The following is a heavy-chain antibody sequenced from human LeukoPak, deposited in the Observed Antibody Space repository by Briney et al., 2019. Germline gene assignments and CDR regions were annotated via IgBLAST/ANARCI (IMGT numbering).Heavy chain of an antibody. J-gene: IGHJ4*02. CDR1: GFTFSTYG. Sequence: GGSLRLPCAASGFTFSTYGMHWVRQAPGKGLEWVAFIRYDGSNKYCADSVKGRFTISRDNSKNTLYLQMNSLRAEDTAVYYCAKDQEVAVAAKNFDYWGQGTLVTVSS. V-gene: IGHV3-30*02. CDR2: IRYDGSNK. D-gene: IGHD6-19*01. CDR3: AKDQEVAVAAKNFDY.